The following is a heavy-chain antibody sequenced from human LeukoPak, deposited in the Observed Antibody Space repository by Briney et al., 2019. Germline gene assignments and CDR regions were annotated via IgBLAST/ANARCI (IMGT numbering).Heavy chain of an antibody. Sequence: PGGSLRLSCAASGFAFNTYGMSWVRQAPGKGLEWVSSTTGSGDTRYYADSVKGRFTISRDNSKKNLYLQLNSLRAEDTAVYFCAQVWGSGWQNWFDPWGQGTLLTVSS. V-gene: IGHV3-23*01. CDR3: AQVWGSGWQNWFDP. J-gene: IGHJ5*02. D-gene: IGHD6-19*01. CDR2: TTGSGDTR. CDR1: GFAFNTYG.